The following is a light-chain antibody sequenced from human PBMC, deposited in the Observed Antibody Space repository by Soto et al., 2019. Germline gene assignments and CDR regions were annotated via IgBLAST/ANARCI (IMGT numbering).Light chain of an antibody. CDR1: NIESKT. CDR3: QVWDSTNDHYV. Sequence: SYELTQPPSVSVAPGQTADITCGGDNIESKTVHWYQQRPGQAPVLLVFDDTDRPSGIPERFSGSNFGDTATLTISRAEAGDEADYHCQVWDSTNDHYVFGTGTKVTVL. V-gene: IGLV3-21*02. J-gene: IGLJ1*01. CDR2: DDT.